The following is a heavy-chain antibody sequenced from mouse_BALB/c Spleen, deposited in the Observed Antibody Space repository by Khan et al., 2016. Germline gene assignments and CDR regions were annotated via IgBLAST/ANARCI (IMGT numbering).Heavy chain of an antibody. CDR3: ASTFWYVDV. Sequence: EVKLLESGGGLVQPGGSLKLSCAASGFDFSRYWLSWVRQAPGKGLEWIGEINSDSSTINYTPSLKDKFIISRDNVKNTLYLQMSKVRSEDTALYYCASTFWYVDVWGAETSVTVSS. CDR1: GFDFSRYW. V-gene: IGHV4-1*02. J-gene: IGHJ1*01. CDR2: INSDSSTI.